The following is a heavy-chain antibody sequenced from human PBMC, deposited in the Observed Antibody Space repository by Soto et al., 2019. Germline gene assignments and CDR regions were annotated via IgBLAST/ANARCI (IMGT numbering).Heavy chain of an antibody. CDR3: ARMYSSGSGWFHP. CDR2: FYSSGSI. J-gene: IGHJ5*02. Sequence: ASETLSLTCFVSGYSITAGGYYWSWIRHHPGKGLDWIGSFYSSGSIIYNPSLRSRVSISGDTSSNQFSMSLTSVTAADTARYYCARMYSSGSGWFHPWGQGTLVTFSS. D-gene: IGHD6-19*01. V-gene: IGHV4-31*03. CDR1: GYSITAGGYY.